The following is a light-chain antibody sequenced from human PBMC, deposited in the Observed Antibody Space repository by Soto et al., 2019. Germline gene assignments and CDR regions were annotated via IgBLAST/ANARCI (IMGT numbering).Light chain of an antibody. V-gene: IGKV3-11*01. CDR2: DAS. Sequence: EIVFTQSPATQSLSPGERATLSCRASQGVSSYLAWYQQTPGQAPRLLSYDASNRATGIPARFSGSGSGTDFTLTISSLEPEDFAVYYCQQRSNWPPALTFGGGTKVDI. CDR1: QGVSSY. CDR3: QQRSNWPPALT. J-gene: IGKJ4*01.